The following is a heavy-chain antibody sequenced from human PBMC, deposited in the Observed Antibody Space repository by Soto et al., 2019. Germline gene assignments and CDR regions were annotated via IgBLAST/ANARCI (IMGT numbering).Heavy chain of an antibody. V-gene: IGHV4-39*01. Sequence: PSETLSLTCTFSGDSISSSKYYWGWIRQPPGKGLEWIGSIYYSGSTYYNPSLKSRVTISVDTSKNQFSLKLSSVTAADTAVYYCASLPSADTAMVFGWFDPWGQGTLVTVSS. J-gene: IGHJ5*02. CDR1: GDSISSSKYY. D-gene: IGHD5-18*01. CDR2: IYYSGST. CDR3: ASLPSADTAMVFGWFDP.